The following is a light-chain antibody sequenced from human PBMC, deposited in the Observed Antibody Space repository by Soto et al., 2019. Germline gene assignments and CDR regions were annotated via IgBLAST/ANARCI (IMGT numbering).Light chain of an antibody. J-gene: IGLJ1*01. CDR2: DVS. CDR1: SSDVGGYNY. Sequence: QSALTQPRSVSGSPGQSVTISCTGTSSDVGGYNYVSWYQEQPGKAPKLMIYDVSKRTSGVPDRFSGSKSGNTASLTISGLQAEDEADYYCCSYAGSYSYVFGTGTKVTVL. V-gene: IGLV2-11*01. CDR3: CSYAGSYSYV.